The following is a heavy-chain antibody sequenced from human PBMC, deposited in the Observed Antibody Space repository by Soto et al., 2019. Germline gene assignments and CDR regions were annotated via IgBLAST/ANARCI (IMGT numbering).Heavy chain of an antibody. D-gene: IGHD2-2*03. J-gene: IGHJ4*02. CDR1: GDTISSYS. V-gene: IGHV4-59*01. Sequence: SETLSVTCTVSGDTISSYSWSLIRQPTGKGLEWIGNIHYNGNTKYSPSLKSRVTMSVDTSKNHFSLKLISVTTADTAVYFCEREGNLGRWIQPLDSWGQGTLVTVSS. CDR2: IHYNGNT. CDR3: EREGNLGRWIQPLDS.